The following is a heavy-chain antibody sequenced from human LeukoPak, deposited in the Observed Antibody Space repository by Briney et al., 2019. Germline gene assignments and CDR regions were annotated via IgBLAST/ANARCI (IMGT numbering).Heavy chain of an antibody. D-gene: IGHD6-13*01. CDR2: IWFDGNNK. J-gene: IGHJ3*02. V-gene: IGHV3-33*01. Sequence: QPGRSLRLSCAASGFTFSSYVMHWVRQGPGKGLEWVTIIWFDGNNKYYADSVKGRFTISRDNSKNTLYLQVNSLRAEDTAVYYCASARPTSSWTAFDIWGQGTMVTVSS. CDR1: GFTFSSYV. CDR3: ASARPTSSWTAFDI.